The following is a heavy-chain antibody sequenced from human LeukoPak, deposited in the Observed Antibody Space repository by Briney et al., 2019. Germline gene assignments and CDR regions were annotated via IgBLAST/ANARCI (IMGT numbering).Heavy chain of an antibody. CDR2: IYYSGST. J-gene: IGHJ4*02. CDR1: GGSISSGDYY. Sequence: SQTLSLTCTVSGGSISSGDYYWSWIRQPPGKGLEWIGYIYYSGSTYYNPSLRSRVTVSVDTSKNQFSLKLSSVTAADTAVYYCARGIDSSFDYWGQGTLVTVSS. D-gene: IGHD2-15*01. V-gene: IGHV4-30-4*08. CDR3: ARGIDSSFDY.